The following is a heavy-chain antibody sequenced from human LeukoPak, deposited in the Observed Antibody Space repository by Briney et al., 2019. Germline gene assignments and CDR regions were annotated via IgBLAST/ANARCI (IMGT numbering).Heavy chain of an antibody. D-gene: IGHD2-8*01. CDR3: ARCMRGRIRFARTHYMDV. CDR2: IYYSGST. J-gene: IGHJ6*03. CDR1: GGSISSYY. Sequence: SETLSLTCTVSGGSISSYYWSWIRQPPGKGLEWIGYIYYSGSTNYNPSLKSRVTVSVDTSKNQFSLKLSSVTAADTAVYYCARCMRGRIRFARTHYMDVWGKGTTVTVSS. V-gene: IGHV4-59*01.